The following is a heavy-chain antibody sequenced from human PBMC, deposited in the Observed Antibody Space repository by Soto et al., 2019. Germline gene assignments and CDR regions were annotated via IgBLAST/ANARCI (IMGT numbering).Heavy chain of an antibody. J-gene: IGHJ4*02. CDR1: GGSIRGYY. V-gene: IGHV4-4*07. Sequence: QMQLQESGPGLVKPSETLSLTCTVSGGSIRGYYWSWIRQSAGMRLEWIGRMHTSGSTNYNPSLKSRVTISVDMSKNQISLKLTSVTAADTAFYYCVRASMPKAHFDSWGQGTLVTVSS. D-gene: IGHD2-2*01. CDR2: MHTSGST. CDR3: VRASMPKAHFDS.